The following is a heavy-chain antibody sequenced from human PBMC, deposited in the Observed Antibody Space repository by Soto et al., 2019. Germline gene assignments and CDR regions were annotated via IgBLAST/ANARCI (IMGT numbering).Heavy chain of an antibody. Sequence: QVQLVQSGAEVKKPGSSVKVSCKASGGTFSTYAITWVRQAPGQGLEWMGGIIPMFGTANYARKFRGRVTVTANESTSTAHMELGSLRSEDTAVYDCARGWETVGTTTPFAYWGQGTLVTVSS. CDR1: GGTFSTYA. CDR3: ARGWETVGTTTPFAY. J-gene: IGHJ4*02. CDR2: IIPMFGTA. V-gene: IGHV1-69*01. D-gene: IGHD1-26*01.